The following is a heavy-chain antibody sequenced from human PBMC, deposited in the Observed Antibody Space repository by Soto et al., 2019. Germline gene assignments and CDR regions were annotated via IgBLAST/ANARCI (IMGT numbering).Heavy chain of an antibody. V-gene: IGHV3-30*03. J-gene: IGHJ4*02. CDR3: TGEVASGY. D-gene: IGHD2-8*02. Sequence: QVQLVESGGGVVQPGRSLRLSCAVSGFTVSTSGMHWVRQAPDKGLEWVAVISRDGGTKFYADSVKGRFTISRDNSRNTLFLEMNSLRGDDMAVYYCTGEVASGYWGQGTLVTVSS. CDR2: ISRDGGTK. CDR1: GFTVSTSG.